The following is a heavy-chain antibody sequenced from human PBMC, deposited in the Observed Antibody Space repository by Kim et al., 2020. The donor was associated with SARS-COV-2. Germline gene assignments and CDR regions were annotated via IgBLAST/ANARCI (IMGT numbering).Heavy chain of an antibody. CDR1: GGSFSGYY. CDR2: INHSGST. J-gene: IGHJ6*02. CDR3: ARGPMRVPAAINYYYGMDV. Sequence: SETLSLTCAVYGGSFSGYYWSWIRQPPGKGLEWIGEINHSGSTNYNPSLKSRVTISVDTSKNQFSLKLSSVTAADTAVYYCARGPMRVPAAINYYYGMDVWGQGTTVTVSS. V-gene: IGHV4-34*01. D-gene: IGHD2-2*02.